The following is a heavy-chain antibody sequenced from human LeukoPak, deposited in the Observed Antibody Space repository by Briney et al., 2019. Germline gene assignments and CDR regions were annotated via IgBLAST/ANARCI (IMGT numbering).Heavy chain of an antibody. CDR1: GFTFSSYA. D-gene: IGHD4-17*01. CDR2: ISGSGGST. Sequence: GGSLRLSCAASGFTFSSYAVSWVRQAPGKGLEWVSAISGSGGSTYYADSVKGRFTISRDNSKNTLYLQMNSLRAEDTAVYYCARTRATTTVTIRAAFDIWGQGTMVTVSS. V-gene: IGHV3-23*01. J-gene: IGHJ3*02. CDR3: ARTRATTTVTIRAAFDI.